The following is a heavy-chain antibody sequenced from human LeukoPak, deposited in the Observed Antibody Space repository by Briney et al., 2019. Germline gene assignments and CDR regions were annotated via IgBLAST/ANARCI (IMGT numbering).Heavy chain of an antibody. CDR1: GGPFNDYY. J-gene: IGHJ5*02. V-gene: IGHV4-34*01. CDR2: INHSAST. D-gene: IGHD6-13*01. Sequence: SDTLSLTCAVYGGPFNDYYWNWLRQPPGKGLEWIGEINHSASTNYHPSYKSRVTISVDTSKNQFSLKLSSVTAADTAVYYCAREGDSSSVGWFDPWGQGTLVTVSS. CDR3: AREGDSSSVGWFDP.